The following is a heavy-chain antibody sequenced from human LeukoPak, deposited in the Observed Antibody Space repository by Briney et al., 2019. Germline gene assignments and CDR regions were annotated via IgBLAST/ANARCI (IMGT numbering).Heavy chain of an antibody. CDR2: IYYSGST. V-gene: IGHV4-59*01. J-gene: IGHJ6*03. D-gene: IGHD1-26*01. Sequence: SETLSLTCTVSGGSISSYYWSWIRQPPGKGLEWIGYIYYSGSTNSNPSLKSRVTISVDTSKNQFSLKLSSVTAADTAVYYCARGPYRRNQKYYYYYMDVWGKGTTVTVSS. CDR3: ARGPYRRNQKYYYYYMDV. CDR1: GGSISSYY.